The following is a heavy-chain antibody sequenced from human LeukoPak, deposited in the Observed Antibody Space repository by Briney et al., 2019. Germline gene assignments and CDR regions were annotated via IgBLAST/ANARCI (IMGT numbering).Heavy chain of an antibody. V-gene: IGHV1-2*02. CDR1: GYTFIDYY. CDR2: INPKGGGT. Sequence: ASVKVSCKASGYTFIDYYIHWVRQAPGQGLECLGWINPKGGGTRYAQRFQDRVTMTRDAPISTAYMELSSLRSDDTAVYYCVRVTGVGWGDTFDIWGQGTLVTVSS. CDR3: VRVTGVGWGDTFDI. J-gene: IGHJ3*02. D-gene: IGHD3-10*01.